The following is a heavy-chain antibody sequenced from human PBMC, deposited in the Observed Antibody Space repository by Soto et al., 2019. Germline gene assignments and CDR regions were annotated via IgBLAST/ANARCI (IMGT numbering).Heavy chain of an antibody. J-gene: IGHJ4*02. CDR1: GFTFSSYG. CDR3: AKVATNDYGDSYYFDY. Sequence: QVQLVESGGGVVQPGRSLRLSCAASGFTFSSYGMHWVRQAPGKGLELVAVISYDGSNKYYADSVKGRFTISRDNSKNTLYLQMNSLRAENTAVYYCAKVATNDYGDSYYFDYWGQVTLVTVSS. V-gene: IGHV3-30*18. D-gene: IGHD4-17*01. CDR2: ISYDGSNK.